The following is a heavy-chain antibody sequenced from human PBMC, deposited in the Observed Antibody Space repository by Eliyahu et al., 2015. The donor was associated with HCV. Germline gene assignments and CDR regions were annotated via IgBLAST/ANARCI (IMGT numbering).Heavy chain of an antibody. CDR2: INSDGSVT. V-gene: IGHV3-74*01. CDR1: GLSFSGYW. Sequence: EVQLVESGGGLVQPGGSLXLSCAASGLSFSGYWMHWVRQAPGRGLEWVSRINSDGSVTTYAGSVKGRFTISRDNAKNTVYLQLDSLRAEDTAVYYCARPIARGAFDIWGQGTMVTVSS. J-gene: IGHJ3*02. CDR3: ARPIARGAFDI. D-gene: IGHD1-26*01.